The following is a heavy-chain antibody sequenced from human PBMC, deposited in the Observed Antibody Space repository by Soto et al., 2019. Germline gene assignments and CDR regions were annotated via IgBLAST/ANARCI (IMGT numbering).Heavy chain of an antibody. D-gene: IGHD6-19*01. CDR3: ARDERIAVAGTDN. CDR1: GFTFSNYA. CDR2: ISGPGGST. V-gene: IGHV3-23*01. Sequence: EVQLFESGGGLVQPGGSLRLSCAASGFTFSNYAMTWVRQAAGKGLEWVSSISGPGGSTYYADSVQGRFTISRDNSKNTLFLQMNTLRAEDTALYYCARDERIAVAGTDNWGQGILVTVTS. J-gene: IGHJ4*02.